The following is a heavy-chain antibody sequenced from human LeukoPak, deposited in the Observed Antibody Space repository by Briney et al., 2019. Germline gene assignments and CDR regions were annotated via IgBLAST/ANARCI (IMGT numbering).Heavy chain of an antibody. CDR2: IIPIFGTA. CDR3: SSTNMDLNWFDP. D-gene: IGHD2-2*01. CDR1: GGTFSSYA. J-gene: IGHJ5*02. V-gene: IGHV1-69*13. Sequence: SVKVSCKASGGTFSSYAISWVRQAPGQGLEWMGGIIPIFGTANYAQKFQGRVTITADESTSTAYMELSSLRSEDTAVYYCSSTNMDLNWFDPWGQGTLVTVSS.